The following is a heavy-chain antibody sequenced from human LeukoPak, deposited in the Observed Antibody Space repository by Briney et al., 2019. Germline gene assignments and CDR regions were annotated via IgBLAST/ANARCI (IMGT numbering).Heavy chain of an antibody. CDR2: IYSSGST. D-gene: IGHD3-22*01. V-gene: IGHV4-59*12. Sequence: PSETLSLTCTVSGGSLSNYYWSWIRQPPGKGLEWIGYIYSSGSTRYNPSFKSRVTISLDASKNQFSLNLTSVTAADTAVYYCARDQTYYVSSGYYYVTYFQHWGQGILVTVSS. CDR3: ARDQTYYVSSGYYYVTYFQH. J-gene: IGHJ1*01. CDR1: GGSLSNYY.